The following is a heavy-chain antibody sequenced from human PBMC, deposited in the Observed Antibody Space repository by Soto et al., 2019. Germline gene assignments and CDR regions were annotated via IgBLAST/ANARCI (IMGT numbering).Heavy chain of an antibody. V-gene: IGHV4-31*03. CDR2: IYYSGST. Sequence: SETLSLTCTVSGGSISSGGYYWSWIRQHPXKGLEWIGYIYYSGSTYYNPSLKSRVTISVDTSKNQFSLKLSSVTAADTAVYYCATQLARRDGYNSAFDYWGQGTLVTVSS. D-gene: IGHD5-12*01. CDR3: ATQLARRDGYNSAFDY. J-gene: IGHJ4*02. CDR1: GGSISSGGYY.